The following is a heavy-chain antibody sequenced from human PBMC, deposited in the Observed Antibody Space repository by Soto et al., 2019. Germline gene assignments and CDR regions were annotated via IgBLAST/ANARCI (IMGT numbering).Heavy chain of an antibody. D-gene: IGHD2-2*01. CDR1: GGSISSYY. CDR2: IYYSGST. J-gene: IGHJ5*02. CDR3: ARHQLPHNWFDP. Sequence: SXTLSLTCTVSGGSISSYYWSWIRQPPGNGLEWIGYIYYSGSTNYNPSLKSRVTISVDTSKNQFSLKLSSVTAADTAVYYCARHQLPHNWFDPWGQGTLVTVSS. V-gene: IGHV4-59*08.